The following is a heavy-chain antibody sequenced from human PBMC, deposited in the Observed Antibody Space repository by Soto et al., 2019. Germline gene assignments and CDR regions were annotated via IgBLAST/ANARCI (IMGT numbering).Heavy chain of an antibody. Sequence: QVQLVQSGAEVKTPGASVKVSCKASGYTFASYDMNWVRQAPGQGLEWMGWMNPNSNNTGYAQKFQRRLTMTRDIALSIAHMERSSMRHEDPDVYYCARSDGYHFNYLESSGHGILVTVS. J-gene: IGHJ5*01. V-gene: IGHV1-8*01. D-gene: IGHD2-2*03. CDR2: MNPNSNNT. CDR3: ARSDGYHFNYLES. CDR1: GYTFASYD.